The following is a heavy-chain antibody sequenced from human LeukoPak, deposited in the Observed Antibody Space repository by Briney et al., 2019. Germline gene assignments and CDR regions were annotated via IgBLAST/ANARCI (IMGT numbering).Heavy chain of an antibody. J-gene: IGHJ4*02. D-gene: IGHD3-10*01. Sequence: SETLSLTCAVYGGSFSGYYWSWIRQPPGKGLEWIGEINHSGSTNYNPSLKSRVTISVDTSKNQFSLKLSSVTAADTAVYYCARGRGYYYGSGSYRSPTYYFDYWGQGTLVTVSS. CDR2: INHSGST. CDR1: GGSFSGYY. CDR3: ARGRGYYYGSGSYRSPTYYFDY. V-gene: IGHV4-34*01.